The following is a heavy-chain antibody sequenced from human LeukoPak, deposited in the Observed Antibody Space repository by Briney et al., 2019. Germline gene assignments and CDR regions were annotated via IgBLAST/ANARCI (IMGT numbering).Heavy chain of an antibody. Sequence: SVKVSCEASGGAFSSYAISWVRQAPGQGLEWMGRIIPILGIANYAQKFQGRVTITADKSTSTAYMEPSSLRSEDTAVYYCARGIVVVVAATLEDYYFDYWGQGTLVTVSS. V-gene: IGHV1-69*04. CDR3: ARGIVVVVAATLEDYYFDY. CDR2: IIPILGIA. J-gene: IGHJ4*02. CDR1: GGAFSSYA. D-gene: IGHD2-15*01.